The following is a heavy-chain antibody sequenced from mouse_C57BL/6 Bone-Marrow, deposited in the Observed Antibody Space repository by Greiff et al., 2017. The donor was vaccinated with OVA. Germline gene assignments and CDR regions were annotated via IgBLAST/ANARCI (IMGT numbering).Heavy chain of an antibody. CDR2: IWGDGST. CDR1: GFSLTSYG. Sequence: VKLMESGPGLVAPSQSLSITCTVSGFSLTSYGVSWVRQPPGKGLEWLGVIWGDGSTNYHSALISRLSISKDNSKSQVFLKLNSLQTDDTATYYCAKPRVYYYGSSPLYAMDYWGQGTSVTVSS. J-gene: IGHJ4*01. D-gene: IGHD1-1*01. V-gene: IGHV2-3*01. CDR3: AKPRVYYYGSSPLYAMDY.